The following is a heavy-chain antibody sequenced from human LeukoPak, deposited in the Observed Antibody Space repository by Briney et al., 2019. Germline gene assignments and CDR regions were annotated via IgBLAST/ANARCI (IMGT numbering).Heavy chain of an antibody. J-gene: IGHJ4*02. CDR3: ARGYPHFY. D-gene: IGHD1-14*01. CDR1: GFTVSSNY. V-gene: IGHV3-53*01. CDR2: IYSGGST. Sequence: GGSLRLACAVSGFTVSSNYMSWVRQAPGKGLEWVSIIYSGGSTDYADSVKGRFTISRDNSKNTLYLQMNSLRAEDTAVYYCARGYPHFYWGQGTLVTVSS.